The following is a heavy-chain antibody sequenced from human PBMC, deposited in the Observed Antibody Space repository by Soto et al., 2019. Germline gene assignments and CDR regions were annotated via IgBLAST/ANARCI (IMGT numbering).Heavy chain of an antibody. D-gene: IGHD3-22*01. J-gene: IGHJ3*02. Sequence: SETLSLTCTVSGGSISSYYWSWIRQPAGKGLEWIGRIYTSGSTNYNPSLKSRVTMSVDTSKNQFSLKLSSVTAADTAVYYCARGENYYDSSGLDAFDIWGQGTMVTGSS. CDR1: GGSISSYY. CDR2: IYTSGST. CDR3: ARGENYYDSSGLDAFDI. V-gene: IGHV4-4*07.